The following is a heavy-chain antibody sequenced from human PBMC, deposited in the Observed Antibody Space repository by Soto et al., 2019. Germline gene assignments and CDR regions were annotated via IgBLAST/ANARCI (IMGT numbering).Heavy chain of an antibody. V-gene: IGHV1-69*01. CDR2: IVPMSGGP. D-gene: IGHD2-2*01. J-gene: IGHJ6*02. Sequence: QVQLVQSAAEVKKPGSSVKISCKASGETFINYSFSWMRQAPGQGLEWMGGIVPMSGGPNSAEKFHDRLTITADRSTGTVTMQLSRLTSDDTAVYYCARVGIRLIPADLGGGYHFQGLDVWGEGTKVTVS. CDR3: ARVGIRLIPADLGGGYHFQGLDV. CDR1: GETFINYS.